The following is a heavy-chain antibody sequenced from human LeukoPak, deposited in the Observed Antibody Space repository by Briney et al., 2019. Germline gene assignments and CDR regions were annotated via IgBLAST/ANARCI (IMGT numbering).Heavy chain of an antibody. CDR3: ARGEWLLED. CDR1: GFTFSSYA. V-gene: IGHV3-30*04. CDR2: ISYDGSNK. D-gene: IGHD3-3*01. Sequence: GGSLRLSCAASGFTFSSYAMHWVRQAPGKGLEWVAVISYDGSNKYYADSVKGRFTISRDNSKNTLYLQMNSLRAEDTAVYYCARGEWLLEDWGQGTLVTVSS. J-gene: IGHJ4*02.